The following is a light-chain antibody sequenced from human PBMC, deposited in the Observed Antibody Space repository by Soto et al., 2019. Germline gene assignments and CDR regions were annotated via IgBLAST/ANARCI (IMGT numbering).Light chain of an antibody. J-gene: IGKJ5*01. Sequence: EIVLTQSPGTLSLSPGERATLSCRASQSVPRSYLAWYQQRPGQAPSLLIYDASSRATGVPDRFSGSESGTDFTLTISSLESEDFAVYFCHQYAWSPLTFGQGTRLEIK. CDR3: HQYAWSPLT. V-gene: IGKV3-20*01. CDR1: QSVPRSY. CDR2: DAS.